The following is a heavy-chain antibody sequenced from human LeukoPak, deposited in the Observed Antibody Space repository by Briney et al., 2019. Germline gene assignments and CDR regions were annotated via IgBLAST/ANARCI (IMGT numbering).Heavy chain of an antibody. CDR2: IYTSGST. Sequence: SQTLSLTCTVSGGSISSGGYYWSWIRQPPGKGLEWIGRIYTSGSTNYNPSLKSRVTMSVDTSKNQFSLKLSSVTAADTAVYYCARDGEWYSSSWYWDYWGQGTLVTVSS. CDR1: GGSISSGGYY. J-gene: IGHJ4*02. D-gene: IGHD6-13*01. V-gene: IGHV4-61*02. CDR3: ARDGEWYSSSWYWDY.